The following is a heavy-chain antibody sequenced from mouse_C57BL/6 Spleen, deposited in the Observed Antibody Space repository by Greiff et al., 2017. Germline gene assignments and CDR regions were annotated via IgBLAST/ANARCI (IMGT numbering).Heavy chain of an antibody. D-gene: IGHD1-1*01. CDR3: ARPYYGRGYYAMDY. V-gene: IGHV5-17*01. J-gene: IGHJ4*01. CDR2: ISRGSSTI. CDR1: GFTFSDYG. Sequence: DVMLVESGGGLVKPGGSLKLSCAASGFTFSDYGMHWVRQAPEKGLEWVAYISRGSSTIYYADTVKGPFTISRDNAKNTLFLQMTSLRSEDTAIYYGARPYYGRGYYAMDYWGQGTSVTVSS.